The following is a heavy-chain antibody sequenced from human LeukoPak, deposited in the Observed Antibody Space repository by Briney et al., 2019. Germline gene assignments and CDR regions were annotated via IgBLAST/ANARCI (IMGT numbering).Heavy chain of an antibody. J-gene: IGHJ4*02. V-gene: IGHV4-59*08. CDR2: IYYTGTT. CDR3: ARQSFAPFQVGPETPIES. D-gene: IGHD1-26*01. Sequence: SETLSLTCTVSGGSISNYYWSWIRQPPGKGLEWIGHIYYTGTTNYNPSLESRVTISVDTSKNQFSLKLSSVTAADTAVYYCARQSFAPFQVGPETPIESWGQGTLVIVSS. CDR1: GGSISNYY.